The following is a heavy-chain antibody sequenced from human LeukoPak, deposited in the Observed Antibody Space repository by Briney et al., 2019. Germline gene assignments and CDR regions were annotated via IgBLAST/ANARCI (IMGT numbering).Heavy chain of an antibody. CDR1: GGSFSGYY. D-gene: IGHD5-18*01. J-gene: IGHJ3*02. V-gene: IGHV4-34*01. CDR2: INHSGST. Sequence: PSETLSLTCAVSGGSFSGYYWSWIRQPPGKGLEWIGEINHSGSTNYNPSLKSRVTISVDTSKNQFSLKLSSVTAADTAVYYCARGYWIQLNAFDIWGQGTMVTVSS. CDR3: ARGYWIQLNAFDI.